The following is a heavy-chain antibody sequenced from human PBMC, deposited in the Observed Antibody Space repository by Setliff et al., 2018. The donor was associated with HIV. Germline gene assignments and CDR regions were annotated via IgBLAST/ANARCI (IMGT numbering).Heavy chain of an antibody. CDR1: GGYISTYY. CDR2: ISNIGST. V-gene: IGHV4-4*08. D-gene: IGHD3-3*01. CDR3: ASRRGGGFLAWPDPYFDY. Sequence: SETLSLTCTVSGGYISTYYWSWIRQPPGKGLEWIGYISNIGSTNYNPSLKSRVTISVDTSKNNFSLRLRSVTAADTAVYYCASRRGGGFLAWPDPYFDYWGQGTLVTVSS. J-gene: IGHJ4*02.